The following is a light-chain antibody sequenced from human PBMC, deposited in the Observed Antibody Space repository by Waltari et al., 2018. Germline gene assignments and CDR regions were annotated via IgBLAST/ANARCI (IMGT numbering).Light chain of an antibody. Sequence: DIQMTQSPSSLSASVGDRVTITCQAMQDISNYLNWYQQKPGKAPKLLIYDASNLETGVPSRFSGSGSGTDFTFTISSLQPEDIATYYCQQYDNLPHFGGGTKVEIK. CDR2: DAS. CDR3: QQYDNLPH. V-gene: IGKV1-33*01. J-gene: IGKJ4*01. CDR1: QDISNY.